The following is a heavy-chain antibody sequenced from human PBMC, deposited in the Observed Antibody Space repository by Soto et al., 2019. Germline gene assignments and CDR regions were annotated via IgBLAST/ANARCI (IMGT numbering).Heavy chain of an antibody. V-gene: IGHV3-33*01. CDR3: ARDVGSYHPRYGMDV. CDR2: IWYDGSNK. D-gene: IGHD3-16*02. CDR1: GFTFSSYG. Sequence: GGSLRLSCAASGFTFSSYGMHWVRQAPGKGLEWVAVIWYDGSNKYYADSVKGRFTISRDNSKNTLYLQMNSLRAEDTAVYYCARDVGSYHPRYGMDVWGQGTTVTVSS. J-gene: IGHJ6*02.